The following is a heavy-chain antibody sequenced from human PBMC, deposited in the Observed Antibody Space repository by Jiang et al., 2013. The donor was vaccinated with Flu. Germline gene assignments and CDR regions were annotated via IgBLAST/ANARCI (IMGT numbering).Heavy chain of an antibody. V-gene: IGHV3-30*18. CDR3: AKAGGYSFDP. J-gene: IGHJ5*02. CDR1: GFTFSSYG. Sequence: VVQPGRSLRLSCATSGFTFSSYGMHWVRQAPGKGLEWVAVISYDGSNKYYADSVKGRFTISRDNSKNTLYLQMNSLRAEDTAVYYCAKAGGYSFDPWGQGTLVTVSS. CDR2: ISYDGSNK.